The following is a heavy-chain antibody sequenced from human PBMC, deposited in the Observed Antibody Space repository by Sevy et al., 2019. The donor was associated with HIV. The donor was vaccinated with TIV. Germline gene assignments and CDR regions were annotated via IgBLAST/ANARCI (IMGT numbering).Heavy chain of an antibody. J-gene: IGHJ4*02. CDR1: GYSISRGYY. Sequence: SETLSLTCTVSGYSISRGYYWGWIRQPPGKGLEWIGSIYHSGSTYYNPSLKSRVTISVDTSKNQFSLQLSSVTAADTAVYYCARDDVIGTRGIDYWGQGTLVTVSS. D-gene: IGHD1-20*01. CDR2: IYHSGST. CDR3: ARDDVIGTRGIDY. V-gene: IGHV4-38-2*02.